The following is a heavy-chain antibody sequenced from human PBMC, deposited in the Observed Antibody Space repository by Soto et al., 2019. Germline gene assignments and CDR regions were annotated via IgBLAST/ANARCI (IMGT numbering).Heavy chain of an antibody. CDR1: GFTFSSYD. Sequence: QPGGSLRLSCAASGFTFSSYDMHWVRQATGKGLEWVSAIGTAGDTYYPGSVKGRFTISRENAKNSLYLQMNSLRAGDTAVYYCARAISSGRFDYWGQGTLVTVSS. V-gene: IGHV3-13*01. CDR3: ARAISSGRFDY. CDR2: IGTAGDT. J-gene: IGHJ4*02. D-gene: IGHD3-22*01.